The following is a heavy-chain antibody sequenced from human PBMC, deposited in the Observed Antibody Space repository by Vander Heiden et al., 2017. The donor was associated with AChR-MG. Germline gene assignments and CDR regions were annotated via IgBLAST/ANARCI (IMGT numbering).Heavy chain of an antibody. J-gene: IGHJ6*02. V-gene: IGHV3-23*01. CDR2: ISGSGGST. CDR1: GFTFSSYA. Sequence: EVQLLESGGGLVQPGGSLRLSCAASGFTFSSYAMSWVRQAPGKGLEWVSAISGSGGSTYYADSVKGRFTISRDNSKNTLYLQMNSLRAEDTAVYYCAKAPGGYRYGGYYYYGMDVWGQGTTVTVSS. CDR3: AKAPGGYRYGGYYYYGMDV. D-gene: IGHD3-16*02.